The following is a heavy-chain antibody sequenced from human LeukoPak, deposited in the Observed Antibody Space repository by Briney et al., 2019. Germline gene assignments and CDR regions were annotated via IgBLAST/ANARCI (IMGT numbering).Heavy chain of an antibody. Sequence: ASVKVSCKASGYTFTNYDINWVRQATGQGLEWMGWMNPNSGNTDYAQKFQGRVTMTRNTSIMTAYMEMSSLRSEDTAVYFCATRDSSYYIFDALDTWGQGTLVTVS. CDR1: GYTFTNYD. V-gene: IGHV1-8*02. CDR3: ATRDSSYYIFDALDT. D-gene: IGHD6-13*01. CDR2: MNPNSGNT. J-gene: IGHJ3*02.